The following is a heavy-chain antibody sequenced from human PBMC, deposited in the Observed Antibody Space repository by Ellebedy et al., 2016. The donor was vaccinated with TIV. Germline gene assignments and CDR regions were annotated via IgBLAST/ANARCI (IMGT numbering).Heavy chain of an antibody. Sequence: AASVKVSCKASGHAFLSYGFTWVRQAPGQGLEWMGWLRASNGNTHYSKKFQDRVTMTTDTSTRTAYMEMKSLRSDDTALYYCATNFYDSGSPAHWGQGTLVTVSS. V-gene: IGHV1-18*04. CDR3: ATNFYDSGSPAH. J-gene: IGHJ4*02. CDR1: GHAFLSYG. D-gene: IGHD3-10*01. CDR2: LRASNGNT.